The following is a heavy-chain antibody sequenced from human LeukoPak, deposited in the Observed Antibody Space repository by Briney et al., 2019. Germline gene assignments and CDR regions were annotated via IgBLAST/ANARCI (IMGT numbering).Heavy chain of an antibody. V-gene: IGHV4-34*01. CDR3: ARVAAARYNWFDP. Sequence: PSETLSLTCAVYGGSFSGYYWSWIRQPPGKGLEWIGEINHSGSTNYNPSLKSRVTISVDTSKNQFSLKLSSVTAADTAVYYCARVAAARYNWFDPWGQGTLVTVSS. J-gene: IGHJ5*02. CDR2: INHSGST. D-gene: IGHD6-6*01. CDR1: GGSFSGYY.